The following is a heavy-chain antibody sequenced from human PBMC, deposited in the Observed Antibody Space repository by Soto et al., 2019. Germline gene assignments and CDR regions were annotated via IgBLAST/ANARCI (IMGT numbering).Heavy chain of an antibody. CDR2: IIPILGSA. CDR3: ARDKDDSSGYFSG. Sequence: QVQLEQSGTEVKKPGSSVKVSCRSSGGTFSIYGFSWVRQAPGQGLEWMGGIIPILGSAQYAQRFQGRVTINADESTSTVYIQLNSLTSEDTAIYFCARDKDDSSGYFSGWGQGTLVTVSS. D-gene: IGHD3-22*01. J-gene: IGHJ4*02. CDR1: GGTFSIYG. V-gene: IGHV1-69*12.